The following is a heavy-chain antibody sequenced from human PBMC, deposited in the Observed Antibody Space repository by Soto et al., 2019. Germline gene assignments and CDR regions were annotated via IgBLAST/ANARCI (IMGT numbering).Heavy chain of an antibody. Sequence: QVQLVESGGGVVQLGRSLRLSCAASGFTFSSYGMNWVRQAPGKGRVGVASIWCDGSTKYYADSVKGRFTISRDNSKNTLYLQMNSLRAEDTAVYYCARDYGYSSSYQWGYYYGMDIWGQGTTVTVSS. CDR3: ARDYGYSSSYQWGYYYGMDI. V-gene: IGHV3-33*01. CDR2: IWCDGSTK. J-gene: IGHJ6*02. CDR1: GFTFSSYG. D-gene: IGHD6-19*01.